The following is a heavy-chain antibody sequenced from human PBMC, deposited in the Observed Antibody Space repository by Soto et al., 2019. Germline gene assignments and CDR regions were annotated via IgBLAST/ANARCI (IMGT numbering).Heavy chain of an antibody. J-gene: IGHJ6*04. CDR2: ISAYNGNT. CDR3: AGNPTLLGFCSSILCYLGIYGMDV. CDR1: GYTFTSYV. D-gene: IGHD2-2*01. Sequence: ASVKVSCKASGYTFTSYVISWVRQAPGQGLEWMGWISAYNGNTNYAQKLQGRVTMTTDTSTSTAYMELRSRRSGDTSVYYCAGNPTLLGFCSSILCYLGIYGMDVWGEGMTFTVSS. V-gene: IGHV1-18*01.